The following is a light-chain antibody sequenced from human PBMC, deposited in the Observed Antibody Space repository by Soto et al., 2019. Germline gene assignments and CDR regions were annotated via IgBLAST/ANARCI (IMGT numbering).Light chain of an antibody. J-gene: IGKJ5*01. Sequence: ESVLTQSPGIFSLSPGKMSSLACGGSQSISSSFLAWYQQKHGQAPRLLIYGASSRATGILEQLNGSGYETAVAFTISRMETEDFEVHCCQQYDNLTITLGQGTRLEIK. V-gene: IGKV3-20*01. CDR2: GAS. CDR1: QSISSSF. CDR3: QQYDNLTIT.